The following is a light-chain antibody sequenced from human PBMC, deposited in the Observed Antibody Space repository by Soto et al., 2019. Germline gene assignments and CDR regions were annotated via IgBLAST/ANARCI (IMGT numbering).Light chain of an antibody. V-gene: IGLV1-40*01. CDR2: GNS. J-gene: IGLJ3*02. CDR3: QSYDSSLSGSWV. Sequence: QSVLTQPPSVSGAPGQRVTISCTGSSSNIGAGYDVHWYQQLPGTAPKLLIYGNSNRHSGVPDRFSGSKSGTSASLAITGLQAEDEADYYCQSYDSSLSGSWVFGGGTKLTVL. CDR1: SSNIGAGYD.